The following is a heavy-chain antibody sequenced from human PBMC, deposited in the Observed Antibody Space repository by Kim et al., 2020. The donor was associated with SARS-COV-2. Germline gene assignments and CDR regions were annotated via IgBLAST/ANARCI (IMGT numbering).Heavy chain of an antibody. CDR3: ANQVGGNQLPPGWFDP. CDR1: GGTFSSYA. CDR2: IIPIFGTA. V-gene: IGHV1-69*13. D-gene: IGHD2-2*01. J-gene: IGHJ5*02. Sequence: SVKVSCKASGGTFSSYAISWVRQAPGQGLEWMGGIIPIFGTANYAQKFQGRVTITADESTSTAYMELSSLRSEDTAVYYCANQVGGNQLPPGWFDPWGQGTLVTVSS.